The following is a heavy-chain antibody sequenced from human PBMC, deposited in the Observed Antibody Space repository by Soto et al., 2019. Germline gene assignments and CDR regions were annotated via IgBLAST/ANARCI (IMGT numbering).Heavy chain of an antibody. V-gene: IGHV3-30-3*01. CDR1: GFTFSSYA. J-gene: IGHJ6*02. CDR3: ARDRIFVGSGHHIVNYYYYGMDV. CDR2: ISYDGSNK. Sequence: HPWGSLRLSCAASGFTFSSYAMHWVRQAPGKGLEWVAVISYDGSNKYYADSVKGRFTISRDNSKNTLYLQMNSLRAEDTAVYYCARDRIFVGSGHHIVNYYYYGMDVWGQGTTVTVSS. D-gene: IGHD3-10*01.